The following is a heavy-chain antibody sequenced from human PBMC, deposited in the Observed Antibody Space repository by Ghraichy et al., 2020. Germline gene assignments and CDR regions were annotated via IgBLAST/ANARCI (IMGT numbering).Heavy chain of an antibody. J-gene: IGHJ3*02. D-gene: IGHD1-26*01. Sequence: GGSLRLSCAASGFPFSSFGMNWVRQAPGKGLVWVSYISSRSDTIFYADSVKGRFTVSRDNNKNSLSLHMNSLRAEDTAIYYCASLGTTTNSALDIWGQGTLVTISS. CDR1: GFPFSSFG. V-gene: IGHV3-48*01. CDR2: ISSRSDTI. CDR3: ASLGTTTNSALDI.